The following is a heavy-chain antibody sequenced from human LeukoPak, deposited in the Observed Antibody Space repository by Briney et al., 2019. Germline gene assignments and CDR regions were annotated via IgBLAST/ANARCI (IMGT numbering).Heavy chain of an antibody. CDR2: INPNSGGT. J-gene: IGHJ4*02. CDR3: TRAPYYYDNSGPTH. V-gene: IGHV1-2*02. CDR1: GYTFTGYY. D-gene: IGHD3-22*01. Sequence: ASVKVSCKASGYTFTGYYLHWVRQAPGQGLEWMGWINPNSGGTNYAQKFQGRVTMTRDTSISTAYMELSRLSSDDTAVYYCTRAPYYYDNSGPTHWGQGTLVTVSS.